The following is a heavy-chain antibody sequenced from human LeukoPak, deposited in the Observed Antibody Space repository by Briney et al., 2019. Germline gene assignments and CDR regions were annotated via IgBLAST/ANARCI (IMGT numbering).Heavy chain of an antibody. D-gene: IGHD1-14*01. CDR2: ISSSGSAI. CDR3: ARERNSYFDY. Sequence: GGSLRLSCAASGLTFSDYYMSWIRQAPGKGLEWVSYISSSGSAIYYADSVKGRFTISRDNAKNSLYLQVNSLRAEDTAVYYCARERNSYFDYWGQGTLVTVSS. V-gene: IGHV3-11*01. CDR1: GLTFSDYY. J-gene: IGHJ4*02.